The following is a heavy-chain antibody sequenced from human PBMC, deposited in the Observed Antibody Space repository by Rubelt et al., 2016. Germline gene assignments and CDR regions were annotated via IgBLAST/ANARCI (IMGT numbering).Heavy chain of an antibody. CDR1: GGSISSSSYY. CDR3: ARKVNTPTWYFDL. V-gene: IGHV4-39*01. J-gene: IGHJ2*01. CDR2: SDYTGST. D-gene: IGHD4-17*01. Sequence: QVQLQESGRGLVKPSETLSLTCTVSGGSISSSSYYWGWTRQPPGRGLEWIGSSDYTGSTYYNPSLKGRTTVSVDTSKSQFSLRLNSVTAADTAIYFCARKVNTPTWYFDLWGRGTQVTVSS.